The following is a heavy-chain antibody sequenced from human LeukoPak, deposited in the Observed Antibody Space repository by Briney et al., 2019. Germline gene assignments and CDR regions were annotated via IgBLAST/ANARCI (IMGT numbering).Heavy chain of an antibody. CDR2: IYYSGST. J-gene: IGHJ4*02. V-gene: IGHV4-39*01. CDR3: ARRGYSSGWDFDY. CDR1: GGSISSSSYY. Sequence: SGTLSLTCAVSGGSISSSSYYWGWIRQPPGKGLEWIGSIYYSGSTYYNPSLKSRVTISVDTSKNQFSLKLSSVTAADTAVYYCARRGYSSGWDFDYWGQGTLVTVSS. D-gene: IGHD6-19*01.